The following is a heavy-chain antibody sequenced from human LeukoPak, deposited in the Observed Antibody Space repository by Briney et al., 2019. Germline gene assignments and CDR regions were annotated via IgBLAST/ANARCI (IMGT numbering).Heavy chain of an antibody. CDR3: AKDSYGMDV. Sequence: GGSLRLSCAASGFIFSDYDMHWVRQSPGKGLEWVAVVSYDGSNKYYVDSVKGRFTISRDNSRNTVYLQMNSLRAEDTALYYCAKDSYGMDVWGQGTTVTVSS. J-gene: IGHJ6*02. CDR2: VSYDGSNK. CDR1: GFIFSDYD. V-gene: IGHV3-30*18.